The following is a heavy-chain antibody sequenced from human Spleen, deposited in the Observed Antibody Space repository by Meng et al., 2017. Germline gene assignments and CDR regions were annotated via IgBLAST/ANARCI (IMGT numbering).Heavy chain of an antibody. V-gene: IGHV1-18*04. CDR1: DYTLTSDG. Sequence: QGQVVQSEAEVKKPGASGKASFKVSDYTLTSDGFSWVRQAPGQGLQWMGWINIYNGITNYGRNFQGRVTLTTDTSTSTGYMELRSLTSDDTAVYYCATRGNPYLDRWGQGTLVTVSS. CDR2: INIYNGIT. J-gene: IGHJ4*02. CDR3: ATRGNPYLDR.